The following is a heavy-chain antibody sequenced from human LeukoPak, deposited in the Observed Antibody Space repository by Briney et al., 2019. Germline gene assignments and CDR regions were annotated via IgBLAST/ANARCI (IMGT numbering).Heavy chain of an antibody. CDR2: ISSSGSTI. Sequence: GGSLRLSCAASGFTFSSYEMNWVRQAPEKGLEWVSYISSSGSTIYYADSVKGRFTISRDNAKNSLYLQMNSLRAEDTAVYYCARERLGVSNWFDPWGQGTLVTVSS. CDR1: GFTFSSYE. D-gene: IGHD3-10*01. V-gene: IGHV3-48*03. CDR3: ARERLGVSNWFDP. J-gene: IGHJ5*02.